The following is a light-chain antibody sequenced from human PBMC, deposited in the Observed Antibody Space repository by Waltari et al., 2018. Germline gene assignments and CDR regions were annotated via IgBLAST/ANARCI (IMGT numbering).Light chain of an antibody. V-gene: IGKV2-28*01. Sequence: ILLQSKAYNNLDPYLQTPGQPPRLLIAMGSNSADCVPDRFSGSGSGTDFTLKISRVEAEDFGVYYCMQALRTPWTFGQGTKLEIK. CDR3: MQALRTPWT. J-gene: IGKJ1*01. CDR2: MGS. CDR1: ILLQSKAYNN.